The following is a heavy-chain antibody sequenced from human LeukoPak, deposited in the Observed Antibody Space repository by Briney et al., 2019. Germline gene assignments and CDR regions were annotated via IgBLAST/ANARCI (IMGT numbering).Heavy chain of an antibody. CDR3: ARDRFHYGSGSYVEGYYHGMDV. V-gene: IGHV3-13*01. CDR1: GFTFSSYD. CDR2: IGTAGDT. Sequence: GGSLRLSCAASGFTFSSYDMHRVRQATGKGLEWVSAIGTAGDTYYPGSVKGRFTISRENAKNSLYPQMNSLRAGDTAVYYCARDRFHYGSGSYVEGYYHGMDVWGQGTTVTVSS. D-gene: IGHD3-10*01. J-gene: IGHJ6*02.